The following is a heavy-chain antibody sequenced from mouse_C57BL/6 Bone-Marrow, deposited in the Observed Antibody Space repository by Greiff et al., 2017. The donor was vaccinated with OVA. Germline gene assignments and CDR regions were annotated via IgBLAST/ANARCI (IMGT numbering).Heavy chain of an antibody. V-gene: IGHV1-81*01. J-gene: IGHJ3*01. Sequence: QVQLQQSGAELARPGASVKLSCTASGYTFTSYGISWVKQSTGQGLEWIGEIYPRSGNTYYNEKFKGKATLTADKSSSTAYMGLRSLTSEDSAVYFCAREGVYYGSSSWFAYWGQGTLVTVSA. CDR2: IYPRSGNT. CDR1: GYTFTSYG. CDR3: AREGVYYGSSSWFAY. D-gene: IGHD1-1*01.